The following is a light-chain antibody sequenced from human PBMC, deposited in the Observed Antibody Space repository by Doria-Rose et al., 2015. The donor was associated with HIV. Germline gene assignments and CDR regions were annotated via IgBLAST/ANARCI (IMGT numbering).Light chain of an antibody. V-gene: IGKV4-1*01. CDR1: QSLLYTSKNY. J-gene: IGKJ3*01. CDR2: WAS. Sequence: EIVLTQSPESLGMSLGERATLNCKSNQSLLYTSKNYLAWYQQKPGQPLKLLIYWASTRQSGVTARFSGSGSGTDFTLTISSLEAEDVAVYYCQQYYDTPSFGPGTTVDIK. CDR3: QQYYDTPS.